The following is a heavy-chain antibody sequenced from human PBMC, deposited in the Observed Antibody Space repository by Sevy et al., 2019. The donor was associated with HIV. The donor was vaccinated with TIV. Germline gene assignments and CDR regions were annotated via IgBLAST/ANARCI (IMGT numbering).Heavy chain of an antibody. J-gene: IGHJ1*01. CDR3: ATTYYYDSSGYYAYFQH. CDR1: GGSISSYY. V-gene: IGHV4-4*07. D-gene: IGHD3-22*01. CDR2: IYTSGST. Sequence: SETLSLTCTVSGGSISSYYWSWIRQPAGKGLEWIGRIYTSGSTNYNPSLKSRVTMSVDTSENQFSLKLSSVTAADTAVYYCATTYYYDSSGYYAYFQHWGQGTLVTVSS.